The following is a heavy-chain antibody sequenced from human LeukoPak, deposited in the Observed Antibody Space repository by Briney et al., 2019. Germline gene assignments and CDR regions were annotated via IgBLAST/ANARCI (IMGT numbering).Heavy chain of an antibody. J-gene: IGHJ4*02. CDR1: GGSISGYY. Sequence: SETLSLTCTVSGGSISGYYWSWIRQPPGKGLEWIGYFYYSGSTNYNPSLKSRVTISVDTSKNHFSLKLSSVTAADTAVYYCARSRDGTRFDYWGQGTLVTVSS. D-gene: IGHD5-24*01. CDR3: ARSRDGTRFDY. CDR2: FYYSGST. V-gene: IGHV4-59*08.